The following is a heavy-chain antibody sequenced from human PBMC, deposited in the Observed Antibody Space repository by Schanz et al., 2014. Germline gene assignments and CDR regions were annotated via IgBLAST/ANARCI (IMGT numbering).Heavy chain of an antibody. J-gene: IGHJ4*02. CDR1: GFNFNNYD. D-gene: IGHD3-9*01. V-gene: IGHV1-18*04. CDR2: ISAYNGNT. CDR3: ARDAADFYDILTEEDY. Sequence: QVQLVQSGAEVKKPGASVKVSCTASGFNFNNYDINWVRQATGQGLEWMGWISAYNGNTKYPQKLQGRVTMTTDTSTSTAYMELRSLRSDDTAVYYCARDAADFYDILTEEDYWGRGALVTVSS.